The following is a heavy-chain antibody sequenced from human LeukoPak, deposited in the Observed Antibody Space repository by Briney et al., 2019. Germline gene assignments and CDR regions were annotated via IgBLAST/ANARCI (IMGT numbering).Heavy chain of an antibody. J-gene: IGHJ4*02. V-gene: IGHV3-53*01. CDR3: AGRGDGGRSFDY. CDR2: IYSSGST. CDR1: GFNVSNNY. Sequence: PGGSLRLSRAASGFNVSNNYMTWVRQAPGKGLEWVSLIYSSGSTYYADSVKGRFTISRDNSKNTLYLQVNSLRAEDTAVYYCAGRGDGGRSFDYWGQGTLVTVSS. D-gene: IGHD4-23*01.